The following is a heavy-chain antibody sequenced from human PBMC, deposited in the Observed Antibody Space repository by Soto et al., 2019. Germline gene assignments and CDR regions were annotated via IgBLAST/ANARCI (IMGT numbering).Heavy chain of an antibody. CDR2: IIPIFGTA. CDR3: ASSYGSGSYYYQGFDH. CDR1: GGTFSRYG. Sequence: QVQLVQSGAEVKKPGSSVKVSCKASGGTFSRYGISWVRQAPGQGLERMGGIIPIFGTANYAQKFQGRVTITADESASTAYMELSSLRSEDTAVYYCASSYGSGSYYYQGFDHWGQGTLVTVSS. D-gene: IGHD3-10*01. V-gene: IGHV1-69*12. J-gene: IGHJ4*02.